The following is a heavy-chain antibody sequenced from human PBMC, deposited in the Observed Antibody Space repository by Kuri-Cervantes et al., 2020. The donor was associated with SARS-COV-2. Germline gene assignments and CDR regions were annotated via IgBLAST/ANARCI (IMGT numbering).Heavy chain of an antibody. CDR3: ARVSGYCSSTSCYADY. CDR2: INHSGST. Sequence: ESLKISCAVSGGSFSGYYWSWIRQPPGKGLEWIGEINHSGSTNYNPSLKSRVTISVDTSKNQFSLKLSSVTAADTAVYYCARVSGYCSSTSCYADYWGQGTLVTVSS. CDR1: GGSFSGYY. J-gene: IGHJ4*02. D-gene: IGHD2-2*01. V-gene: IGHV4-34*01.